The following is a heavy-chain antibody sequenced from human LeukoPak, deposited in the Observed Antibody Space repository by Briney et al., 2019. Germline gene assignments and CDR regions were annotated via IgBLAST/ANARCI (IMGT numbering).Heavy chain of an antibody. CDR2: ISGSGGST. D-gene: IGHD1-26*01. Sequence: GGSLRLSCAASGFTFSSYGMSWVRQAPVKGLEWVSGISGSGGSTYYADSVKGRFTISRDNSKNTLYLQMNSLRAEDTAVYYCAKTMGAIDHDYWGQGTLVTVSS. J-gene: IGHJ4*02. CDR1: GFTFSSYG. V-gene: IGHV3-23*01. CDR3: AKTMGAIDHDY.